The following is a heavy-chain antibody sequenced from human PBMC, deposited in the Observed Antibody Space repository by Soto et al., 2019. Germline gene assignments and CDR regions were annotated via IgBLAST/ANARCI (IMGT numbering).Heavy chain of an antibody. CDR2: ISGSGGST. Sequence: GGSLRLSCSASGFTFSSYAMSWVRQAPGKGLEWVSAISGSGGSTYYADSVKGRFTISRDNSKNTLYLQMNSLRAEDTAVYYCAKNRRGWLLTFDYWGQGTLVTVSS. V-gene: IGHV3-23*01. CDR1: GFTFSSYA. J-gene: IGHJ4*02. CDR3: AKNRRGWLLTFDY. D-gene: IGHD3-9*01.